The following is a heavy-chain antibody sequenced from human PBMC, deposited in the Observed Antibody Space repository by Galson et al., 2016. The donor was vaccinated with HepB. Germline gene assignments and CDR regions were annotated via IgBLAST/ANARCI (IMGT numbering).Heavy chain of an antibody. Sequence: SVKVSCKASGYSFTGYGISWVRQAPGQGLEWVGWISTYIRSTKYAQNLQGRVIMTTDTSTSTAYMELRGLRSDDTAIYYCARTWSRSTTGARRSRSYYFDNWGQGTRITVTS. V-gene: IGHV1-18*01. CDR3: ARTWSRSTTGARRSRSYYFDN. CDR2: ISTYIRST. D-gene: IGHD6-6*01. J-gene: IGHJ4*02. CDR1: GYSFTGYG.